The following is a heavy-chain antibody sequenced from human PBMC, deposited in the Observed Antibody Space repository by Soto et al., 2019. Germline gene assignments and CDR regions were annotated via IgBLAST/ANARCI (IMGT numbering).Heavy chain of an antibody. CDR1: GYTFTGYY. V-gene: IGHV1-2*04. CDR2: INPNSGGT. Sequence: QVQLVQSGAEVKKPGASVKVSCKASGYTFTGYYMHWVRQAPGQGLEWMGWINPNSGGTNYAQKFQGWVTMTRDTSISTAYMDLSRLRSDDTAVYYCARSVDRYYYYGMDVWGQGTTVTVSS. J-gene: IGHJ6*02. CDR3: ARSVDRYYYYGMDV.